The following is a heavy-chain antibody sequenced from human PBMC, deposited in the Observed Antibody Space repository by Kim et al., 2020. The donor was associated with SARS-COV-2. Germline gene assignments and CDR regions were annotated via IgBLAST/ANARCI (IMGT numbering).Heavy chain of an antibody. D-gene: IGHD3-10*01. Sequence: SETLSLTCTVSGGSISSGGYYWSWIRQHPGKGLEWIGYIYYSGSTYYNPSLKSRVTISVDTSKNQFSLKLSSVTAADTAVYYCARVYGSGSYYNPYWYFDLWGRGTLVTVSS. CDR2: IYYSGST. V-gene: IGHV4-31*03. CDR1: GGSISSGGYY. J-gene: IGHJ2*01. CDR3: ARVYGSGSYYNPYWYFDL.